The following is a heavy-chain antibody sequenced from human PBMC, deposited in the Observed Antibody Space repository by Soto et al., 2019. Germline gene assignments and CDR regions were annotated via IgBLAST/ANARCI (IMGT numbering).Heavy chain of an antibody. CDR1: GFTFSTYG. D-gene: IGHD6-19*01. CDR3: ARSIAVAANYYYGRDV. Sequence: QVQLVESGGGVVQPGRSLRLSCAASGFTFSTYGIHWVRQAPGGGLEWVAIIWYDGTNEYYADSVKGRFTISRDNSKNTLYLQMNSLRAKDTGIYYCARSIAVAANYYYGRDVWGQGTTVTVSS. J-gene: IGHJ6*02. CDR2: IWYDGTNE. V-gene: IGHV3-33*01.